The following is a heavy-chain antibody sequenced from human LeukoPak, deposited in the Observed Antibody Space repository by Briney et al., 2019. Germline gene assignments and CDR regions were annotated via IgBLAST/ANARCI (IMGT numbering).Heavy chain of an antibody. CDR3: AREYSSSRYFDY. V-gene: IGHV3-74*01. D-gene: IGHD6-6*01. CDR2: INSDGSST. Sequence: GGSLRLSCAASGFTFSSYWMHWVRQAPGKGLVWVSRINSDGSSTSYADSVKGRFTISRDNAKNTLYLQMDSLRAEDTAVYYCAREYSSSRYFDYWGQGTLVTVSS. CDR1: GFTFSSYW. J-gene: IGHJ4*02.